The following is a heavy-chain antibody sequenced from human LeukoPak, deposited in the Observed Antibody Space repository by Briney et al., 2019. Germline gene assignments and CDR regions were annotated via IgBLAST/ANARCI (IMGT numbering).Heavy chain of an antibody. D-gene: IGHD5-18*01. J-gene: IGHJ4*02. CDR2: IIPIIGIA. V-gene: IGHV1-69*04. Sequence: GASVKVSCKASGCTFSRYVISWVRQAPGQGRAGVGRIIPIIGIANYAQKFQSRVTTTADKSTSTAYMELSSLRSEDTAVYYCATLVDTAMVTPNDYWGQGTLVTVSS. CDR3: ATLVDTAMVTPNDY. CDR1: GCTFSRYV.